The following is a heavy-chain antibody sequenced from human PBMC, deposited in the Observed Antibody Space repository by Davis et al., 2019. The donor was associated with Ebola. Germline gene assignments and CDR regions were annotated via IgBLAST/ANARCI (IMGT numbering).Heavy chain of an antibody. Sequence: AASVKVSCKASGFTFTNYYFHWVRQAPGQGLEWLGIIKPGGVTTYAQKFQGRVTMTRDTSTSTVYMELSSLRSDDTAVYYCAREDSDFDYWGQGTLVTVPS. CDR1: GFTFTNYY. CDR3: AREDSDFDY. V-gene: IGHV1-46*01. CDR2: IKPGGVT. D-gene: IGHD3-10*01. J-gene: IGHJ4*02.